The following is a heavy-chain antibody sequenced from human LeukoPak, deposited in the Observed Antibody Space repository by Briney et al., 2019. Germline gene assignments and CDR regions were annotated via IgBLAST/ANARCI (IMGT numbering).Heavy chain of an antibody. CDR1: GFTFSSYW. CDR3: VRSWLLVAATRPTDY. J-gene: IGHJ4*02. CDR2: INQDASAT. Sequence: GRSLRLSCAVSGFTFSSYWMTCVPQAPGKGLEWVSSINQDASATYYVASVEGRFTISRDNAKNSLYLQMNSLRVEDTAIYYCVRSWLLVAATRPTDYWGQGTLVTVSS. D-gene: IGHD1-26*01. V-gene: IGHV3-7*01.